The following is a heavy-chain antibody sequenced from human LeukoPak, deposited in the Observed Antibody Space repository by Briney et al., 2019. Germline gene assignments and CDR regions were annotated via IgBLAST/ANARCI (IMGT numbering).Heavy chain of an antibody. CDR3: ARVQKGANNYGLDY. V-gene: IGHV3-11*06. J-gene: IGHJ4*02. Sequence: GGSLRLSCAASGFTFRDYYMSWIRQAPGKGLEWASHIGSSSIYTNYADSVKGRFTISRDKAKNSLYLQMNSLRAEDTAVYYCARVQKGANNYGLDYWGQGALVTVSS. CDR2: IGSSSIYT. CDR1: GFTFRDYY. D-gene: IGHD5-18*01.